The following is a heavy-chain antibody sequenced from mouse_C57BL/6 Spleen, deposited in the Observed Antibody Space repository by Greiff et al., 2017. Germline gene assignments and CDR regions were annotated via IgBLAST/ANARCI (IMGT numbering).Heavy chain of an antibody. V-gene: IGHV1-62-2*01. D-gene: IGHD2-4*01. Sequence: VQLQQSGAELVKPGASVKLSCKASGYTFTEYTIHWVKQRSGQGLEWIGWFYPGSGSIKYNEKFKDKATLTADKSSSTVYMELSRLTSEDSAVYFCARHEDLGDYDVYAMDYWGQGTTLTVSS. CDR1: GYTFTEYT. CDR2: FYPGSGSI. CDR3: ARHEDLGDYDVYAMDY. J-gene: IGHJ2*01.